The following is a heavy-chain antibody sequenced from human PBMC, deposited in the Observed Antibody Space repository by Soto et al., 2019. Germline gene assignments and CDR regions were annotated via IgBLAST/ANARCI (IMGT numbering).Heavy chain of an antibody. J-gene: IGHJ5*02. CDR3: ARGPHFDWLYNWFDP. D-gene: IGHD3-9*01. CDR2: ISYDGSNK. CDR1: GSTFSSYA. V-gene: IGHV3-30-3*01. Sequence: GESLKISCAASGSTFSSYAMHWVRQAPGKGLEWVAVISYDGSNKYYADSVKGRFTISRDNSKNTLYLQMNSLRAEDTAVYYCARGPHFDWLYNWFDPWGQGTLVTVSS.